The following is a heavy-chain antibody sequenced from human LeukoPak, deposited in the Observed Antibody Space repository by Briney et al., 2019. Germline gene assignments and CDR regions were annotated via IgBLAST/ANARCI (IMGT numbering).Heavy chain of an antibody. V-gene: IGHV4-61*05. CDR2: IYYSGST. Sequence: TSSETLSLTCTVSGGSISSSSYYWGWIRQPPGKGLEWIGYIYYSGSTNHNPSLKSRVTISVDMSKNQLSLKLSSVTAADTAVYYCARAMGAGCSGGGCYPGTFDYWGQGTQVTVSS. J-gene: IGHJ4*02. CDR1: GGSISSSSYY. CDR3: ARAMGAGCSGGGCYPGTFDY. D-gene: IGHD2-15*01.